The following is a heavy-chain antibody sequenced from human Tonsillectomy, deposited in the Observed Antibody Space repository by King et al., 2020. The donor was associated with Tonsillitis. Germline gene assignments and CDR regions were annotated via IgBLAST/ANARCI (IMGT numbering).Heavy chain of an antibody. CDR1: GFTFSYYS. J-gene: IGHJ6*02. V-gene: IGHV3-30*04. CDR3: VRDGPTGMDI. CDR2: ISNDGRNK. Sequence: VQLVESGGGVVQPGRSLRLSCAASGFTFSYYSIHWVRLAPGKGLQWVSFISNDGRNKHYGDSVKGRFTISRENSNNTLYLRMNSLRTDDSDMYYCVRDGPTGMDICGQGTTVTVSS.